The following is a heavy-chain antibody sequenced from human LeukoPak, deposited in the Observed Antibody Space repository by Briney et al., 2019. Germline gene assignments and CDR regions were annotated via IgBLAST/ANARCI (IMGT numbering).Heavy chain of an antibody. J-gene: IGHJ6*03. D-gene: IGHD3-22*01. CDR1: GFTFDDYG. CDR2: INWNGGST. V-gene: IGHV3-20*04. CDR3: ARGSAYYYDRSGRPGGGYYYYYMDV. Sequence: GGSLRLSCAASGFTFDDYGMSWVRQAPGKGLEWVSGINWNGGSTGYADSVKGRFTISRDNAKNSLYLQMNSLRAEDTALYYCARGSAYYYDRSGRPGGGYYYYYMDVWGKGTTVTVSS.